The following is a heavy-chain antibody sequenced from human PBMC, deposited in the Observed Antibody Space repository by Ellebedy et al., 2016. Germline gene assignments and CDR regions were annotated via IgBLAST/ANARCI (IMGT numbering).Heavy chain of an antibody. CDR2: INSDGSST. J-gene: IGHJ4*02. D-gene: IGHD6-13*01. Sequence: GESLKISXAASGFTFSSYWMHWVRQAPGKGLVWVSRINSDGSSTSYADSVKGRFTISRDNAKNSLYLQMNSLRAEDTAVYFCARAPDRSSWYFSEFDYWGQGTLVTVSS. V-gene: IGHV3-74*01. CDR1: GFTFSSYW. CDR3: ARAPDRSSWYFSEFDY.